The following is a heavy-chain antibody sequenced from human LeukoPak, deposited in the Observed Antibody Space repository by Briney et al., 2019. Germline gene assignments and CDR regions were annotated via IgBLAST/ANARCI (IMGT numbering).Heavy chain of an antibody. D-gene: IGHD1-26*01. V-gene: IGHV4-39*07. Sequence: PSETLFLTCTVSGASIRSSTYYWGWFRQPPGKGLECIGTIDHSVSTYYNPSLKSRVTISLDTSKRQFSLKLSSVTAADTAVDYCARGDHGSYGDWFDHWGQGTLVTVSS. J-gene: IGHJ5*02. CDR2: IDHSVST. CDR3: ARGDHGSYGDWFDH. CDR1: GASIRSSTYY.